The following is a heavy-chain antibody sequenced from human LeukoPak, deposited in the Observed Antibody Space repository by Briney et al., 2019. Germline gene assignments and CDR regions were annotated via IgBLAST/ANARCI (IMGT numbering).Heavy chain of an antibody. CDR3: ARHRGSGYPYFDY. Sequence: PSETLSLTCTVSGGSINNYHWSWIRQPPGKGLEWIGYIYYTGSTNYNPSLKSRVTISVDTSKSHFSLKMSTLTAADTAVYYCARHRGSGYPYFDYWGQGTLVTVSS. J-gene: IGHJ4*02. CDR1: GGSINNYH. CDR2: IYYTGST. V-gene: IGHV4-59*01. D-gene: IGHD3-22*01.